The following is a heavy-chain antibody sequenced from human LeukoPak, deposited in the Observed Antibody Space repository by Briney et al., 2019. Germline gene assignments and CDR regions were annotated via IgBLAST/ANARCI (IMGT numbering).Heavy chain of an antibody. CDR3: AQIWGD. J-gene: IGHJ4*02. D-gene: IGHD3-16*01. CDR2: ISHSGSP. CDR1: GASITSSNW. Sequence: PSETLSLTCAVSGASITSSNWWTWVRQPPGKGLEWIGEISHSGSPNYSPSLKSRVTISIDKSENQLSLKLTSVAAADTAMYYCAQIWGDWGQGTLVTVSS. V-gene: IGHV4-4*02.